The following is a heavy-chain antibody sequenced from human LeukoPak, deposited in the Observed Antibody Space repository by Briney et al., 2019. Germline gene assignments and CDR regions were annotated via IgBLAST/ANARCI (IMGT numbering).Heavy chain of an antibody. CDR2: IKQDGSEK. D-gene: IGHD5-12*01. J-gene: IGHJ4*02. V-gene: IGHV3-7*05. CDR3: ATLGAYDRFDS. CDR1: GFTFSNYW. Sequence: GGFLRLSCAASGFTFSNYWMSWVRQAPGKGLEWVANIKQDGSEKLYVDSLKGRFTISRDNAKNSLYLQMNSLRAEDTAVYYCATLGAYDRFDSWGQGTLVTVSS.